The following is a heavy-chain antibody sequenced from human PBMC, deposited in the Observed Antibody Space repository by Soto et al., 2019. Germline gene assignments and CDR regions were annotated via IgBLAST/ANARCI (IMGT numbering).Heavy chain of an antibody. CDR2: LSGDNGDI. V-gene: IGHV1-18*01. CDR3: AGSRGFGFDF. D-gene: IGHD2-15*01. Sequence: QVQLVQSGDELKKPGASVKVSCKASDYTFNSYGISWVRKAPGQGLEWMGWLSGDNGDIKYAQKFQGRVTMTTDISTSTVYMELRCLSSDGTAVYFCAGSRGFGFDFWGQGTLVTVSS. CDR1: DYTFNSYG. J-gene: IGHJ4*02.